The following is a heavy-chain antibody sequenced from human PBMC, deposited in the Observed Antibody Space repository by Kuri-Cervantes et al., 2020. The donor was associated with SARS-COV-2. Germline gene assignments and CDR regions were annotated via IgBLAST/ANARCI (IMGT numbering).Heavy chain of an antibody. V-gene: IGHV3-30*18. Sequence: GGSLRLSCAASGFTFISTAMHWVRQAPGKGLEWVAVISYDGSTKYYADSVKGRFTISRDNSKDTLSLQMNSLRAEDTALYYCAKDRVGVLDSWGQGTQVTVSS. J-gene: IGHJ5*01. CDR2: ISYDGSTK. CDR3: AKDRVGVLDS. CDR1: GFTFISTA. D-gene: IGHD2-21*01.